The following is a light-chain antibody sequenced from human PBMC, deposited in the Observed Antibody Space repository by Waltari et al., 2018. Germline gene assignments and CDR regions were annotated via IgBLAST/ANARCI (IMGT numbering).Light chain of an antibody. V-gene: IGLV2-18*02. J-gene: IGLJ1*01. CDR2: EVI. CDR3: TSYTVSDFYV. Sequence: HSALTQPPSVSGSPGQSVTISCPGTTNDTTTSNPFSWDQQAPGTAPKLIIYEVINRPSGVPDRFSGSKSGGTASLTISGLQAEDEADYYCTSYTVSDFYVFGTGTKVTVL. CDR1: TNDTTTSNP.